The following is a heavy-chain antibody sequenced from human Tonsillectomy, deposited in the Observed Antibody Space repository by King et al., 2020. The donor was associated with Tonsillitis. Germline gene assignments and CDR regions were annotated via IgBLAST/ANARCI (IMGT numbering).Heavy chain of an antibody. Sequence: LVQSGGGLVQPGRSLRLSCAASGFTFDDYAMHWVRQAPGKGLEWVSGISWNSGSIGYADSVKGRFTISRDNAKNSLYLQMNSLRAEDTALYYCAKGSGSYLDYFDYWGQGTLVTVSS. CDR1: GFTFDDYA. V-gene: IGHV3-9*01. CDR2: ISWNSGSI. CDR3: AKGSGSYLDYFDY. J-gene: IGHJ4*02. D-gene: IGHD1-26*01.